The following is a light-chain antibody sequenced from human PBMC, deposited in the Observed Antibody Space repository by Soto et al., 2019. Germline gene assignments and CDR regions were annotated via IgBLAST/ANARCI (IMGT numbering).Light chain of an antibody. CDR3: QQRSNWPPYT. CDR1: QSVGTY. CDR2: DAS. J-gene: IGKJ2*01. Sequence: EIVVTQSPVPLSLSPGERATLSCRASQSVGTYLGWYQQKPGQAPRLLIYDASNRAPGIPARFSASGSGTDFTLSITSLEPEDFAVYYCQQRSNWPPYTFGQGTKLEI. V-gene: IGKV3-11*01.